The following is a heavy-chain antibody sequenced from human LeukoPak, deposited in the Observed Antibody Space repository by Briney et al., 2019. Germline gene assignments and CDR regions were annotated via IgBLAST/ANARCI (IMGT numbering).Heavy chain of an antibody. CDR1: GGSISSSSYY. CDR2: ISGSGGST. D-gene: IGHD3-22*01. J-gene: IGHJ4*02. Sequence: ETLSLTCTVSGGSISSSSYYRSWVRQAPGKGLEWVSAISGSGGSTYYADSVKGRFTISRDNSKNTLYLQMNSLRAEDTAVYYCASSRLGSGYNYWGQGTLVTVSS. CDR3: ASSRLGSGYNY. V-gene: IGHV3-23*01.